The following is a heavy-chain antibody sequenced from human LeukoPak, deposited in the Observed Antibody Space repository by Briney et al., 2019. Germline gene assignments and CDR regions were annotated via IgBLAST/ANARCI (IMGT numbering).Heavy chain of an antibody. CDR2: ISGSGGSA. CDR3: AKGGLPTVTTFFDY. D-gene: IGHD4-17*01. J-gene: IGHJ4*02. V-gene: IGHV3-23*01. Sequence: GGSLRLSCAASGFTFSSYAMSWVRQAPGKGLEWVSAISGSGGSAYYADSVKGRFTISRDNSKNTLYLQMNSLRAEDTAVYYCAKGGLPTVTTFFDYWGQGTLVTVSP. CDR1: GFTFSSYA.